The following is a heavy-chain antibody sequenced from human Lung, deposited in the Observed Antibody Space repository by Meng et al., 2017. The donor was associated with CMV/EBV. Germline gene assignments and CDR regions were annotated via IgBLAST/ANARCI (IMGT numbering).Heavy chain of an antibody. D-gene: IGHD3-3*01. CDR2: IIPILGIA. V-gene: IGHV1-69*10. Sequence: SVKVSCKASGGTFSSYAISWVRQAPGQGLEWMGGIIPILGIANYAQKFQGRVTITADKSTSTAYMELSSLRSEDTAVYYCARDDRNYDFWSGYSNLGYFDYWGQGTLVTVSS. CDR1: GGTFSSYA. CDR3: ARDDRNYDFWSGYSNLGYFDY. J-gene: IGHJ4*02.